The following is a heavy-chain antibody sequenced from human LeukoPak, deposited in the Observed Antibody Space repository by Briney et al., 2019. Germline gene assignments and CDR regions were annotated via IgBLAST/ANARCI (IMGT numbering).Heavy chain of an antibody. CDR2: INHSGST. V-gene: IGHV4-34*01. CDR3: ASGSARPFDY. D-gene: IGHD6-6*01. Sequence: SETLSLTCAVYGGSFSGYYWSWIRQPPGKGLEWIGEINHSGSTNYNPSLKSRVTISVDTSKNQFSLKLSSVTAADTAVYYCASGSARPFDYWGQGTLVTVSS. J-gene: IGHJ4*02. CDR1: GGSFSGYY.